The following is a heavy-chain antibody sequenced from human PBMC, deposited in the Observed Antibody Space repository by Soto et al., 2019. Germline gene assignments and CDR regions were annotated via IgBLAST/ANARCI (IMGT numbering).Heavy chain of an antibody. Sequence: EVQLLESGGGFVQPGGSLILFCAVSGFTFSSHAMSWVRQFPGKGLECVSSITGSGDSTYYADSVKGRFTISRDKSNSTLYLQMNSLRAEDTAVYYCAKDLQFSGWLSAQTFDYWGQGTQVTVSS. CDR1: GFTFSSHA. D-gene: IGHD6-19*01. CDR3: AKDLQFSGWLSAQTFDY. V-gene: IGHV3-23*01. CDR2: ITGSGDST. J-gene: IGHJ4*02.